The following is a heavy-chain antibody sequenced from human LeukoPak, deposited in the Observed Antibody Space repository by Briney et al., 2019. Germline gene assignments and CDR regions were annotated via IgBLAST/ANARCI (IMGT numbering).Heavy chain of an antibody. V-gene: IGHV1-2*02. CDR2: INPNSGGT. D-gene: IGHD6-13*01. CDR3: ARDRRIAAAGSLDS. J-gene: IGHJ4*02. Sequence: GASVKVSCKASGYTFTVYYMHWVRQAPGQGLEWMGWINPNSGGTNYAQKFQGRVTMTRDTSISTAYMELSRLRSDDTAVYYCARDRRIAAAGSLDSWGQGSLVTVSS. CDR1: GYTFTVYY.